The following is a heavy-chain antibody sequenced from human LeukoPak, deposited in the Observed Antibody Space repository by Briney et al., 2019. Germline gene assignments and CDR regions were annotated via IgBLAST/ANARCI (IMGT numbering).Heavy chain of an antibody. V-gene: IGHV3-23*01. J-gene: IGHJ4*02. D-gene: IGHD1-1*01. Sequence: PGGSLRLSCAASGFTFSDYAMTWVRQAPGKGLEWVSTITTSGGSTYYADSVKGRFTISRDNSKNTLYLQMNSLRVEDTAVYYCAKALSGTLAGNFDYWGQGTLVTVSS. CDR3: AKALSGTLAGNFDY. CDR1: GFTFSDYA. CDR2: ITTSGGST.